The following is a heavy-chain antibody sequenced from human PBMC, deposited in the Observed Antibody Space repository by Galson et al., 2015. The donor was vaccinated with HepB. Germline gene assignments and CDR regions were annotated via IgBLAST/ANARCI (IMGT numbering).Heavy chain of an antibody. V-gene: IGHV3-23*01. CDR2: ISGSGGST. D-gene: IGHD3-16*01. J-gene: IGHJ4*02. CDR1: GLTFSSYA. CDR3: AKGQLGVDY. Sequence: SLRLSCAASGLTFSSYAMNWVRQAPGKGLEWVSVISGSGGSTYYVDSVKGRFTISRDNSNNTLYLQMSSLRAEDTAVYFCAKGQLGVDYWGQGTLVTVSS.